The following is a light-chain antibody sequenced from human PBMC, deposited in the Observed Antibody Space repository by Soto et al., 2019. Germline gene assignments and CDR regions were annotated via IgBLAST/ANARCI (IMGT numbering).Light chain of an antibody. J-gene: IGKJ1*01. V-gene: IGKV3-20*01. CDR2: GAS. Sequence: EIVLTQSPGTLSLSPGERATLSCRASQSVSSSYLAWYQQKPGQAPRLLIYGASSRATGIPDRFSGSGSGTDFTLTISRLEPEEFAEYYCQQYGSSPWTFGQGTKVEIK. CDR3: QQYGSSPWT. CDR1: QSVSSSY.